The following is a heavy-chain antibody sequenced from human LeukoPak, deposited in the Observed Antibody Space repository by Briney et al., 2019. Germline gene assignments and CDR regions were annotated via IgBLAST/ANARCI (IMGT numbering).Heavy chain of an antibody. CDR1: GFTFSSYS. J-gene: IGHJ5*02. Sequence: GGSLRLSFTASGFTFSSYSLNWVRQAPGKGLEWVSSVSTGSNYIYYADSVKGRFTISRDNAKNTVYLQMNSLRAEDTAVYYCARVLSGSWDWFDPWGQGTLVTVSS. V-gene: IGHV3-21*01. D-gene: IGHD3-22*01. CDR2: VSTGSNYI. CDR3: ARVLSGSWDWFDP.